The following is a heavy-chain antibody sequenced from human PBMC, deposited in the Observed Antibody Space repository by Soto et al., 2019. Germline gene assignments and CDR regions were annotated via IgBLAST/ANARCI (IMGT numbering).Heavy chain of an antibody. CDR2: IHYTGTS. CDR3: AREGDGGYAYYGYVPGPLLY. V-gene: IGHV4-59*01. Sequence: PSETLSLTCTVSGGSISSFYWIWIRQSPGKGLEWIGYIHYTGTSNKNPSLQSRVTMSVDTANDQVSLKLSSVKATHTAVYYCAREGDGGYAYYGYVPGPLLYWGQGIDVTVYS. CDR1: GGSISSFY. J-gene: IGHJ4*02. D-gene: IGHD3-16*01.